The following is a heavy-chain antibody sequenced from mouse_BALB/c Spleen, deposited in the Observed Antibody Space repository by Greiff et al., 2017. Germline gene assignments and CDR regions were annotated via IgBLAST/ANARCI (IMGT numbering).Heavy chain of an antibody. V-gene: IGHV1S81*02. J-gene: IGHJ1*01. D-gene: IGHD4-1*02. CDR3: TRSSTGTWYFDV. CDR2: INPSNGGT. Sequence: QVQLQQSGAELVKPGASVKLSCKASGYTFTSYYMYWVKQRPGQGLEWIGEINPSNGGTNFNEKFKSKATLTVDKSSSTAYMQLSSLTFEDSAVYYCTRSSTGTWYFDVWGAGTTVTVSS. CDR1: GYTFTSYY.